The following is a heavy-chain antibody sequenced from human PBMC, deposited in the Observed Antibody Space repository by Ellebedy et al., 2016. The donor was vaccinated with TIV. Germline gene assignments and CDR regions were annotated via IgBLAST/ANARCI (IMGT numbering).Heavy chain of an antibody. CDR2: IKQDGSQK. Sequence: GESLKISCAASGITFSRYWMSWVRQAPGKGLEWVANIKQDGSQKYYVDSVEGRFTISRDNAENSLYLQMNSLRAEDTAIYYCATIRGSWYPYYFDYWGQGTLVTVSS. V-gene: IGHV3-7*03. D-gene: IGHD6-13*01. J-gene: IGHJ4*02. CDR3: ATIRGSWYPYYFDY. CDR1: GITFSRYW.